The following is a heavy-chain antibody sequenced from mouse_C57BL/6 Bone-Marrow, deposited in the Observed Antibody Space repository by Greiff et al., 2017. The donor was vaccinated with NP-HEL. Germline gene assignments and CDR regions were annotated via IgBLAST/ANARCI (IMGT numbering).Heavy chain of an antibody. V-gene: IGHV1-20*01. D-gene: IGHD1-1*01. CDR3: ARYYYGSSYPYYAMDY. CDR2: INPYNGDT. Sequence: EVKLMESGPELVKPGDSVKISCKASGYSFTGYFMNWVMQSHGKSLEWIGRINPYNGDTFYNQKFKGKATLTVDKSSSTAHMELRSLTSEDSAVYYCARYYYGSSYPYYAMDYWGQGTSVTVSS. J-gene: IGHJ4*01. CDR1: GYSFTGYF.